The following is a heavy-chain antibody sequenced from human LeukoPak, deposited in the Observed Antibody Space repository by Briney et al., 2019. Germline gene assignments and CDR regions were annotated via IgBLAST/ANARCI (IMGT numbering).Heavy chain of an antibody. CDR2: INPNSGGT. Sequence: ASVKVSCKASGYTFTGYYMHWVRQAPGQGLEWMGWINPNSGGTNYAQKFQGRVTMTRGTSISTAYMELSRLRSDDTAVYYCARDGDLLLWFGELLYYWGQGTLVTVSS. D-gene: IGHD3-10*01. CDR3: ARDGDLLLWFGELLYY. CDR1: GYTFTGYY. J-gene: IGHJ4*02. V-gene: IGHV1-2*02.